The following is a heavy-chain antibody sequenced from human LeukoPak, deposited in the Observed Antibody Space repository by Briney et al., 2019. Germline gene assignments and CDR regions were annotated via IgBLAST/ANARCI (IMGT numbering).Heavy chain of an antibody. J-gene: IGHJ6*04. V-gene: IGHV3-48*04. CDR3: AELGITMIGGV. Sequence: GGSLRLSCAATGFTFSSYSMIWVRQAPGKGLEWVSYISSSGSTIYYADSVKGRFTISRDNAKNSLYLQMNSLRAEDTAVYYCAELGITMIGGVWGKGTTVTISS. CDR1: GFTFSSYS. CDR2: ISSSGSTI. D-gene: IGHD3-10*02.